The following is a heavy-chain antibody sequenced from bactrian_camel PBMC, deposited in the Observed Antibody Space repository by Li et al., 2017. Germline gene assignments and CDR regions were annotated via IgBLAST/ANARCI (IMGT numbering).Heavy chain of an antibody. CDR1: GFAFSRYA. CDR3: ATLDDS. CDR2: MSGAGTGT. Sequence: HVQLVESGGGLVQPGGSLRLSCAASGFAFSRYAMKWVRQAPGKGLEWVSTMSGAGTGTYYANSVKGRFTISRDNAKNTLYLQLNSLKTEDTAMYYCATLDDSRGQGTQVTVS. V-gene: IGHV3S1*01. D-gene: IGHD4*01. J-gene: IGHJ4*01.